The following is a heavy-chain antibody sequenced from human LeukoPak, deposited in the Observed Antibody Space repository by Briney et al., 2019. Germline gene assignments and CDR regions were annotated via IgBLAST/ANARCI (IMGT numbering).Heavy chain of an antibody. J-gene: IGHJ4*02. Sequence: GGSLRLSCATSGFIFSNYWMSWVRQAPGKGLEWVANIKQDGSETYYVDSVKGRFTISRDDAKNSLYLQMNSLRAEDTAVYYCAKFLRGYSSGWYGDYWGQGTLVTVSS. CDR3: AKFLRGYSSGWYGDY. CDR1: GFIFSNYW. CDR2: IKQDGSET. V-gene: IGHV3-7*01. D-gene: IGHD6-19*01.